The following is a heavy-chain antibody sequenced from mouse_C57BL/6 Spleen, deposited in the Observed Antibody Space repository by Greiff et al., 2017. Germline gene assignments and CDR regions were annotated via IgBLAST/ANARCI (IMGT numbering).Heavy chain of an antibody. CDR1: GYTFTSYW. D-gene: IGHD1-1*01. Sequence: VQLQQPGAELVKPGASVKLSCKASGYTFTSYWMHWVKQRPGRGLEWIGRIDPNSGGTKYNEKFKSKATLTVDKPSSTAYMQLSSLTSEDTAVYNCARYPYYGSSSEDITNAMDYWGQGTSVTVSS. CDR3: ARYPYYGSSSEDITNAMDY. J-gene: IGHJ4*01. CDR2: IDPNSGGT. V-gene: IGHV1-72*01.